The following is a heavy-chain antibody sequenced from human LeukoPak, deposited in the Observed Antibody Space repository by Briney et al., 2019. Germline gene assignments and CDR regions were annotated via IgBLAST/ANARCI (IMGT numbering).Heavy chain of an antibody. CDR3: ARDGTDYGGNSGGLDY. CDR2: IYTSGST. CDR1: GGSISSGSYY. J-gene: IGHJ4*02. D-gene: IGHD4-23*01. V-gene: IGHV4-61*02. Sequence: SQTLSLTCTVSGGSISSGSYYWSWIRQPAGKGLEWIGRIYTSGSTNYNPSLKSRVTISVDTSKNQFSLKLSSVTAADTAVYYCARDGTDYGGNSGGLDYWGQGTLVTVSS.